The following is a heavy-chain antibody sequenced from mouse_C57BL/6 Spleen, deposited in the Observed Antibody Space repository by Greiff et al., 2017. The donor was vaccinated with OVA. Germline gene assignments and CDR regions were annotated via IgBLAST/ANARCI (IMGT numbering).Heavy chain of an antibody. D-gene: IGHD2-4*01. CDR2: ISSGSSTI. CDR3: AKMYDYAYYAMDY. Sequence: EVQGVESGGGLVKPGGSLKLSCAASGFTFSDYGMHWVRQAPEKGLEWVAYISSGSSTIYYADTVKGRFTISRDNAKNTLFLQMTSLRSEDTAMDYCAKMYDYAYYAMDYWGQGTSVTVSS. CDR1: GFTFSDYG. J-gene: IGHJ4*01. V-gene: IGHV5-17*01.